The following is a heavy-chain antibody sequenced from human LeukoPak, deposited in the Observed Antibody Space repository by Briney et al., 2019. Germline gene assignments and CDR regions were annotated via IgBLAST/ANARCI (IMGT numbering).Heavy chain of an antibody. J-gene: IGHJ5*02. D-gene: IGHD1-7*01. Sequence: ASVKVSCKASGYTFTSYYMHWVRQAPGQGLEWMGIINPSGGSTTYAQKFQGSITMTRDTSTSTVYMELSSLRSEDTAEYYCARGDNWNWGLDPWGQGTLVTVSS. CDR2: INPSGGST. CDR1: GYTFTSYY. CDR3: ARGDNWNWGLDP. V-gene: IGHV1-46*03.